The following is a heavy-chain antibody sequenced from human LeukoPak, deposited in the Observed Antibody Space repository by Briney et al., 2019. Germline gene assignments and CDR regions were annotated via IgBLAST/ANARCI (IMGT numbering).Heavy chain of an antibody. D-gene: IGHD2-2*01. CDR1: GFTLSDYY. CDR2: ISSSGSSI. J-gene: IGHJ6*03. V-gene: IGHV3-11*01. Sequence: GGSLRLSCAASGFTLSDYYMSWIRQAPGKGLEWVSYISSSGSSIYYADSVKGRFTISRDNAKNSLNLQMSSLRAEDTAVYYCARDGLRRGRDIVVVPAASYYYYYYMDVWGKGTTVTVSS. CDR3: ARDGLRRGRDIVVVPAASYYYYYYMDV.